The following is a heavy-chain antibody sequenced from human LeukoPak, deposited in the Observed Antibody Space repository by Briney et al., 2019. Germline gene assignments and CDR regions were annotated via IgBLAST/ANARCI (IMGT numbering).Heavy chain of an antibody. D-gene: IGHD5-24*01. Sequence: SETLSHTCTVSGGSISGYYWSWIRQPPGKGLEWIGYIYNSGSTTYNPSLKSRVTISVDTSKNQFSLRLRSVTAADTAVYYCARDGLEGSILWGQGTLVTVSS. V-gene: IGHV4-59*01. J-gene: IGHJ4*02. CDR2: IYNSGST. CDR3: ARDGLEGSIL. CDR1: GGSISGYY.